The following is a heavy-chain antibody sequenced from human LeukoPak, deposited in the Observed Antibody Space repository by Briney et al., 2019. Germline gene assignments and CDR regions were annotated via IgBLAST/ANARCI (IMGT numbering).Heavy chain of an antibody. CDR3: ARDLPLHYYDSSGYFDY. CDR2: IIPILGIA. D-gene: IGHD3-22*01. V-gene: IGHV1-69*04. J-gene: IGHJ4*02. Sequence: SVKVSCKASGGTFSSYAISWVRQAPGQGLEWMGRIIPILGIANYAQKFQGRVTITADKSTSTAYMELSSLRSEDTAVYHCARDLPLHYYDSSGYFDYWGQGTLVTVSS. CDR1: GGTFSSYA.